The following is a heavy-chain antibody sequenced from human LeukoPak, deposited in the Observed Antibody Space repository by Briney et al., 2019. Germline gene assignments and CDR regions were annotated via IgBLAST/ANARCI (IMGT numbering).Heavy chain of an antibody. CDR2: INPNSGGT. CDR3: ARDHHLDIVVVGTPYYFDY. V-gene: IGHV1-2*02. Sequence: GASVKVSCKASGYTFTGCYMHWVRQAPGQGLEWMGWINPNSGGTNYAQKFQSRVTMTRDTSISTAYMELSRLRSDDTAVYYCARDHHLDIVVVGTPYYFDYWGQGTLVTVSS. CDR1: GYTFTGCY. D-gene: IGHD2-2*03. J-gene: IGHJ4*02.